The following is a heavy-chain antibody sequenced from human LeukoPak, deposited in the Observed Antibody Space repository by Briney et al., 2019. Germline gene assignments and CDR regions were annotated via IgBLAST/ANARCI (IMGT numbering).Heavy chain of an antibody. Sequence: ASVKVSCKASGYTFTSYDINWVRQAPGQGLEWMGIINPSGGSTSYAQKFQGRVTMTRDTSTSTVYMELSSLRSEDTAVYYCARDLHPANRKTYYYDSSASTVDYRGQGTLVTVSS. CDR3: ARDLHPANRKTYYYDSSASTVDY. CDR2: INPSGGST. J-gene: IGHJ4*02. D-gene: IGHD3-22*01. V-gene: IGHV1-46*01. CDR1: GYTFTSYD.